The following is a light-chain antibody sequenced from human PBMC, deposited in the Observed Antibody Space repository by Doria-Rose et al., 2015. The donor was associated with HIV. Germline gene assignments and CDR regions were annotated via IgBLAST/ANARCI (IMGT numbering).Light chain of an antibody. Sequence: SLDSLAVSLGERATINCKSSQSVLYSSNNKNYLAWYQQKPGQPPKLLIYWASTRESGVPDRFSGSGSGTDFTLTISSLQAEDVAVYYCQQYYSTPYTFGQGTKLEIK. CDR1: QSVLYSSNNKNY. CDR3: QQYYSTPYT. CDR2: WAS. J-gene: IGKJ2*01. V-gene: IGKV4-1*01.